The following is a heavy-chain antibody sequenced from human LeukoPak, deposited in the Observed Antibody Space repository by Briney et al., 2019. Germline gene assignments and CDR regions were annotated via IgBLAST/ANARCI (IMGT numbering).Heavy chain of an antibody. Sequence: GGSLRLSCAASGFTFSSYSMNWVRQAPGKGLEWVSYICSSSSTIYYADSVKGRFTISRDNANNSLYLQMNSLRAEDTAVYYCARDFAGGWTKFLRWYFDLWGRGTLVTVSS. CDR2: ICSSSSTI. CDR1: GFTFSSYS. V-gene: IGHV3-48*04. J-gene: IGHJ2*01. CDR3: ARDFAGGWTKFLRWYFDL. D-gene: IGHD2/OR15-2a*01.